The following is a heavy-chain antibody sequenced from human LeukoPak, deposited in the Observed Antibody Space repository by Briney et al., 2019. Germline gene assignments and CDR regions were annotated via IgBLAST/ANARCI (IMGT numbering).Heavy chain of an antibody. Sequence: GGSLRLSCAASGFTFGIYSMNWVRQAPGKGLEWVSYISSSSSTIYYADSVKGRFTISRENAKNSLYLQMNSLRDEDTAVYYCARDIYWYLDLWGRGTLVTVSS. V-gene: IGHV3-48*02. CDR2: ISSSSSTI. CDR1: GFTFGIYS. J-gene: IGHJ2*01. CDR3: ARDIYWYLDL.